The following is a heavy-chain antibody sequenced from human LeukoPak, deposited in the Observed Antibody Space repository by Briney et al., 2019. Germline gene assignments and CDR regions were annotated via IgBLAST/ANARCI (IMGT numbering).Heavy chain of an antibody. V-gene: IGHV4-4*02. J-gene: IGHJ2*01. CDR2: IYHSGST. Sequence: PSGALSLTCAVSGGSISSSNWWRWVPQPPGKGLGGVGEIYHSGSTNYNPSLKSRVTISVDKSKNQFSLKLSSVTAADTAVYYCARIRRRLSLRWDFDLWGRGTLVTVSS. CDR1: GGSISSSNW. D-gene: IGHD2-21*02. CDR3: ARIRRRLSLRWDFDL.